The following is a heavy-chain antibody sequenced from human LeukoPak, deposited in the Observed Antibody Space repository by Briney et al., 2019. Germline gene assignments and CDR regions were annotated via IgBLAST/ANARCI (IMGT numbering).Heavy chain of an antibody. V-gene: IGHV4-4*07. CDR1: GGSISSYY. CDR2: IYTSGST. CDR3: ARDVGYCSSTSCYVEYYFDY. J-gene: IGHJ4*02. D-gene: IGHD2-2*01. Sequence: SETLSLTCTVSGGSISSYYWSWIRQPAGKGLEWIGRIYTSGSTNYNPSLKSRVTMSVDTSKNQFSLKLSSVTAADTAMYYCARDVGYCSSTSCYVEYYFDYWGQGTLVTVSS.